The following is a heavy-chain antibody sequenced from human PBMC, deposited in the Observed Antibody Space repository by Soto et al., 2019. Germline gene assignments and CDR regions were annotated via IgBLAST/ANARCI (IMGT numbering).Heavy chain of an antibody. D-gene: IGHD3-22*01. J-gene: IGHJ4*02. Sequence: VKVSCKASGGTFSSYAISWVRQAPGQGLEWMGGIIPIFGTTNYAQKFQGRVTITADKSTSTAYMELSSLRSEDTAVYYCARKGSGYYYEYFDYWGQGTLVTVSS. CDR2: IIPIFGTT. CDR1: GGTFSSYA. CDR3: ARKGSGYYYEYFDY. V-gene: IGHV1-69*06.